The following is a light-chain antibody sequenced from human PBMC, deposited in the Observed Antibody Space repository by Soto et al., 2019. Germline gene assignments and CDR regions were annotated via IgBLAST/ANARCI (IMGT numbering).Light chain of an antibody. V-gene: IGKV1-5*01. J-gene: IGKJ1*01. CDR1: QSINNW. Sequence: DIQMTQSPSTLSASVGDRLTITCRASQSINNWLAWYQQKPGTAPKLLMYDASTWEGGVPSRFSGSGSGTDFSLTISSLQPDDFATYYCQQYMTYPCTFGQGTKVDFK. CDR3: QQYMTYPCT. CDR2: DAS.